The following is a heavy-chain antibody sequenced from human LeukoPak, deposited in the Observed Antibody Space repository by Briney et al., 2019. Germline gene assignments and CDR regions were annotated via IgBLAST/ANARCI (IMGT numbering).Heavy chain of an antibody. D-gene: IGHD1-26*01. CDR1: GFTFSSYA. CDR3: ASGERERRFDY. V-gene: IGHV3-30*04. J-gene: IGHJ4*02. CDR2: ISYDGSNK. Sequence: GGSLRLSCPAPGFTFSSYAMHWVRQAPGKGLEWVAVISYDGSNKYYADSVKGRFTISRDNSKNTLYLQMNSLRAEDTAVYYCASGERERRFDYWGQGTLVTVSS.